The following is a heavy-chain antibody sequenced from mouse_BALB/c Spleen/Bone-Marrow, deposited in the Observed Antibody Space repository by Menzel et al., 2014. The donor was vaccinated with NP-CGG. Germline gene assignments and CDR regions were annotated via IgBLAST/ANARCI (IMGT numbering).Heavy chain of an antibody. J-gene: IGHJ1*01. D-gene: IGHD2-14*01. CDR1: GFTFTDYY. Sequence: EVQVVESGGGLVQPGSSLRLSCATSGFTFTDYYMSWVRQPPGKALEWLGFIRNKANGYTTEYSASVKGRFTISRDNSQSILYLQMNTLRAEDSATYYCARDVYRYDGWYFDVWGAGTTVTVSS. V-gene: IGHV7-3*02. CDR2: IRNKANGYTT. CDR3: ARDVYRYDGWYFDV.